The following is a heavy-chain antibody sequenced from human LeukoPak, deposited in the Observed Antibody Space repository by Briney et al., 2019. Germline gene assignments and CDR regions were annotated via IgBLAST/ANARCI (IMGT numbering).Heavy chain of an antibody. V-gene: IGHV3-21*01. CDR3: ARAYTNGDYLDY. CDR2: ISDSSRHI. Sequence: GGSLRLSCAASGSTFSRYSVNWVRQAPGKELEWVSCISDSSRHIYYADSVKGRFTISRDNAKSSAPLQMNSLRVDDTAVYYCARAYTNGDYLDYWGQGTLVTVSS. D-gene: IGHD4-17*01. CDR1: GSTFSRYS. J-gene: IGHJ4*02.